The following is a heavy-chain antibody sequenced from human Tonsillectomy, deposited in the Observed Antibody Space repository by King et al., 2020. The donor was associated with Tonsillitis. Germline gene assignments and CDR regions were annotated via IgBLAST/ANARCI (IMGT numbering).Heavy chain of an antibody. CDR2: IYWNDDK. J-gene: IGHJ5*02. V-gene: IGHV2-5*01. Sequence: TLKESSPTLVKPTQTLTLTCTFSGFSLSTSGVGVGWIRQPPGKALEWLALIYWNDDKRYSPSLKSRLTITKDTSKNQVVLTMTNMDPVDTATYYCAHRRRAAAGGGRWFDPWGQGTLVTVSS. CDR1: GFSLSTSGVG. CDR3: AHRRRAAAGGGRWFDP. D-gene: IGHD6-13*01.